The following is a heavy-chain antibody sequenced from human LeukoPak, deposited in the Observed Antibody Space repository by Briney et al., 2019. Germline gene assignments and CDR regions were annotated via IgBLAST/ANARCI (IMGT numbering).Heavy chain of an antibody. J-gene: IGHJ3*02. Sequence: ASVKVSCKASGYTFTGYYMHWVRQAPGQGLEWMGWINPNSGGTNYAQKFQGRVTMTRDTSISTAYMELSRLRSDDTAVYYCARDGEPGESSGFDIWGQGTMVTVSS. CDR3: ARDGEPGESSGFDI. V-gene: IGHV1-2*02. D-gene: IGHD1-26*01. CDR2: INPNSGGT. CDR1: GYTFTGYY.